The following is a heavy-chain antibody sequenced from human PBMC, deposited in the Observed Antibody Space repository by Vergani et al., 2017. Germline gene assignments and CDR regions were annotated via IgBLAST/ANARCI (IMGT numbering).Heavy chain of an antibody. V-gene: IGHV4-38-2*01. D-gene: IGHD6-13*01. CDR3: AGLIAAAGTMGWFDP. CDR1: GYSISSGYY. J-gene: IGHJ5*02. CDR2: IYHSGST. Sequence: QVQLQESGPGLVKPSETLSLTCAVSGYSISSGYYWGWIRQPPGKGLEWIGSIYHSGSTYYNPSLKSRVTISVDTSKNQFSLKLSSVTAADTAVYYCAGLIAAAGTMGWFDPWGQGTLVTVSS.